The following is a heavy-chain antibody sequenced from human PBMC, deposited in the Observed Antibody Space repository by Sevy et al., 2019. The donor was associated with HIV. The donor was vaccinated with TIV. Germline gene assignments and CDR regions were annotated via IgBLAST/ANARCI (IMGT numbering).Heavy chain of an antibody. Sequence: GESLKISCAASGFTFSSYAMSWVRQAPGKGLEWVSAISGSGGSTYYADSVKGRFTISRDNSKNTLYRQMNSLRAEDTAVYYCAKSGSRYCTNGVCYTSVYYFDYWGQGTLVTVSS. J-gene: IGHJ4*02. CDR2: ISGSGGST. CDR3: AKSGSRYCTNGVCYTSVYYFDY. D-gene: IGHD2-8*01. V-gene: IGHV3-23*01. CDR1: GFTFSSYA.